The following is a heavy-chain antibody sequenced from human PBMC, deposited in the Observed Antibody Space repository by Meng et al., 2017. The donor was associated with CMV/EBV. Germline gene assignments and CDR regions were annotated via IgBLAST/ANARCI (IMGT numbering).Heavy chain of an antibody. CDR1: GGSISSSSYY. CDR3: ARDSAVAGVVDY. CDR2: IYYSGST. V-gene: IGHV4-39*07. D-gene: IGHD6-19*01. J-gene: IGHJ4*02. Sequence: QVQLQGSGPGLVKPSETLALTCTVSGGSISSSSYYWGWIRQPPGKGLEWIGSIYYSGSTYYNPSLKSRVTISVDTSKNQFSLKLSSVTAADTAVYYCARDSAVAGVVDYWGQGTLVTVSS.